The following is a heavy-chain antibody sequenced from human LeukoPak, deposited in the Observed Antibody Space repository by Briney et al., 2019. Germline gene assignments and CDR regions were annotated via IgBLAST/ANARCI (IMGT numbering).Heavy chain of an antibody. D-gene: IGHD5-12*01. CDR2: ISVSGGTT. J-gene: IGHJ4*02. Sequence: GGSPRLSCAASGFTFSDYAMSWVRQAPGEGLEWVSVISVSGGTTYYADSVKGRFTISRDSSKNTLYLQMTSLRADDTAVYYCAKGTRGYSAYTFDYWGQGALVTVSS. CDR1: GFTFSDYA. V-gene: IGHV3-23*01. CDR3: AKGTRGYSAYTFDY.